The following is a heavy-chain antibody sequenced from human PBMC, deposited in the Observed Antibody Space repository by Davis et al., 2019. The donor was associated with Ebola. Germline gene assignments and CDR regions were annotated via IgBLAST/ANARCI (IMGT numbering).Heavy chain of an antibody. CDR2: ISSSGSTI. Sequence: GGSLRLSCAASGFTFSSYWMSWVRQAPGKGLEWVSYISSSGSTIYYADSVKGRFTISRDNAKNSLYLQMNSLRAEDTAVYYCARDENYYGMDVWGQGTTVTVSS. V-gene: IGHV3-48*04. CDR1: GFTFSSYW. J-gene: IGHJ6*02. CDR3: ARDENYYGMDV.